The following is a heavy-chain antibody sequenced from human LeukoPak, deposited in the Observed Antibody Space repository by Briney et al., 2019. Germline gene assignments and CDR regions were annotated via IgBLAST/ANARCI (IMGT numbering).Heavy chain of an antibody. D-gene: IGHD2-2*01. V-gene: IGHV1-2*07. CDR1: GYTFTGYY. CDR2: INPNSGGT. Sequence: GASVKVSCKASGYTFTGYYMHWVRQAPGQGLEWMGWINPNSGGTNYAHKFQGRGTMTRDQSISTAYMELSRLRSDDTAVYYCARDIVVVPAAAYYFDYWGQGTLVTVSS. J-gene: IGHJ4*02. CDR3: ARDIVVVPAAAYYFDY.